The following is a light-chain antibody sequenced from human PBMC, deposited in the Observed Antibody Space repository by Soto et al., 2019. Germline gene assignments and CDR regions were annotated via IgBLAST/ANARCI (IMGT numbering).Light chain of an antibody. Sequence: DLQMTQSPSFVSASVGDRVTITCRASQGISRWFAWYQQRPGKAPELLIYGASNLQSGVPSRFSGSGSGTDFTLTISSLQPEDFATYYCQQANSFPLTFGQGTRLEIK. V-gene: IGKV1-12*01. CDR2: GAS. J-gene: IGKJ5*01. CDR1: QGISRW. CDR3: QQANSFPLT.